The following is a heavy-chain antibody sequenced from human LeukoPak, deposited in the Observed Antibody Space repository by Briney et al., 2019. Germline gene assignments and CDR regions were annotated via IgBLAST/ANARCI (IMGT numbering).Heavy chain of an antibody. CDR3: ARPVGSKDAFDI. CDR2: IIPIFGTA. Sequence: SVKVSCKASGGTFSSYAISWVRQAPGQGLEWMGGIIPIFGTANYAQKFQGRVTITADEYTSTAYMELSSLRSEDTAVYYCARPVGSKDAFDIWGQGTMVTVSS. V-gene: IGHV1-69*01. J-gene: IGHJ3*02. D-gene: IGHD1-26*01. CDR1: GGTFSSYA.